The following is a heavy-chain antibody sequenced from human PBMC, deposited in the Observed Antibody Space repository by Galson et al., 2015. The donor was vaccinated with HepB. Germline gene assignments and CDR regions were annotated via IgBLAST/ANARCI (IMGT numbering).Heavy chain of an antibody. V-gene: IGHV3-74*01. CDR1: GFSFSSYR. D-gene: IGHD3-16*01. CDR3: AREPRFYYGMDV. Sequence: SLRLSCAASGFSFSSYRMDWVRQAPGKGLVWVSRIKSDGSNTTYADSVKGRFTISRDNAKNTLYLQMNSLRAEDTAVYYCAREPRFYYGMDVWGQGTTVTVSS. CDR2: IKSDGSNT. J-gene: IGHJ6*02.